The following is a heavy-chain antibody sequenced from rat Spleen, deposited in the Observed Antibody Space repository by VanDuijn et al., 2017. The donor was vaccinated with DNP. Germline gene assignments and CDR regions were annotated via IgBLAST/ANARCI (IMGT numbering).Heavy chain of an antibody. D-gene: IGHD1-5*01. CDR2: INKDSSTI. J-gene: IGHJ2*01. V-gene: IGHV4-2*01. CDR1: GITFSDHN. Sequence: EVQLVESGGGLVQPGRSLKLSCAVSGITFSDHNMAWVRQAPGKGLEWIGEINKDSSTINCIPSLKDKFTISRNNGQNILYLQMSKVGSDDTAIYYCARAGKVQLGDYWGQGVMVTVSS. CDR3: ARAGKVQLGDY.